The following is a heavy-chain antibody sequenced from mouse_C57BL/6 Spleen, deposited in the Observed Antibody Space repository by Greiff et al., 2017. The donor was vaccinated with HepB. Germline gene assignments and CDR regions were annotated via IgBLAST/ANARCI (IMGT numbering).Heavy chain of an antibody. CDR3: AREGDYYGSGGYFDV. CDR1: GYSITSGYY. J-gene: IGHJ1*03. Sequence: ESGPGLVKPSQSLSLTCSVTGYSITSGYYWNWIRQFPGNKLEWMGYISYDGSNNYNPSLKNRISITRDTSKNQFFLKLNSVTTEDTATYYCAREGDYYGSGGYFDVWGTGTTVTVSS. CDR2: ISYDGSN. D-gene: IGHD1-1*01. V-gene: IGHV3-6*01.